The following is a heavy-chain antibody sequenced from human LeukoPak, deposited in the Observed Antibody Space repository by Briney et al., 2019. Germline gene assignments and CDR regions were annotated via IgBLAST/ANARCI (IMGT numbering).Heavy chain of an antibody. CDR2: IHHSGSS. V-gene: IGHV4-59*02. CDR1: GGSVSFDY. Sequence: SETLSLTCTVSGGSVSFDYWSWIRQPPGKGLEWVGSIHHSGSSNYNSSLKSRVTVSLDTSKNQFSLRPSSVTVADTAVYYCASSGSYSWGANDAFDIWGQGTMVTVSS. J-gene: IGHJ3*02. CDR3: ASSGSYSWGANDAFDI. D-gene: IGHD1-26*01.